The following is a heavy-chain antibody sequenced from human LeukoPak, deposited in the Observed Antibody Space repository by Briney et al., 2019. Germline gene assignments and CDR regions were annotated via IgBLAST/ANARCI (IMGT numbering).Heavy chain of an antibody. CDR3: AKVPAAFYFDY. Sequence: GGSLRLSCAASGFTFSSYAMSWVRQAPEKGLEWVSAISASGGSTYYADSVKGRFTISRDNSKNTLYLQMNSLRAEDSAVYYCAKVPAAFYFDYWGQGTLVTVSS. V-gene: IGHV3-23*01. D-gene: IGHD2-2*01. CDR1: GFTFSSYA. J-gene: IGHJ4*02. CDR2: ISASGGST.